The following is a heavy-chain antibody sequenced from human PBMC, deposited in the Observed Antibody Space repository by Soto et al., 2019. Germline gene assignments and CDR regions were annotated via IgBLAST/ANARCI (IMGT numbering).Heavy chain of an antibody. Sequence: SETLSLTCTVSGGSISSSSYYWGWIRQPPGKGLEWIGSIYYSGSTYYNPSLKSRVTISVDTSKNQFSLKLSSVTAADTAVYYCARRNSGYEYYFDYWGQGTLVTVSS. V-gene: IGHV4-39*01. D-gene: IGHD5-12*01. CDR2: IYYSGST. J-gene: IGHJ4*02. CDR3: ARRNSGYEYYFDY. CDR1: GGSISSSSYY.